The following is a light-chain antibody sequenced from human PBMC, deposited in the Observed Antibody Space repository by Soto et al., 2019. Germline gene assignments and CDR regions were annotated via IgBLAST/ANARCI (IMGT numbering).Light chain of an antibody. CDR3: KQALHNPLT. Sequence: DIVMTQSPLSLPVTPGEPASISCRSSQSLLFSNGYHYLDWYLQKPGQSPQLLIYLGSNRASGVPDRFSGSGSGTDFTLKISRVEAEDVGVYYCKQALHNPLTFGQGTKLEIK. V-gene: IGKV2-28*01. CDR2: LGS. CDR1: QSLLFSNGYHY. J-gene: IGKJ2*01.